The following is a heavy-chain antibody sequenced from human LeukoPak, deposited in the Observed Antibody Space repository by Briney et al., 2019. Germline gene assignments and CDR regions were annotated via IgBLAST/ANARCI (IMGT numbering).Heavy chain of an antibody. J-gene: IGHJ4*02. CDR2: IFPSGGEI. CDR3: ATYRQVLLPFES. D-gene: IGHD2-8*02. CDR1: GFTFSTFA. V-gene: IGHV3-23*01. Sequence: GGSLRLPCAASGFTFSTFAMIWVRQPPGKGLEWVSSIFPSGGEIHYADSVRGRFTISRDNSKSTLSLQMNSLRAEDTAIYYCATYRQVLLPFESWGQGTLATVSS.